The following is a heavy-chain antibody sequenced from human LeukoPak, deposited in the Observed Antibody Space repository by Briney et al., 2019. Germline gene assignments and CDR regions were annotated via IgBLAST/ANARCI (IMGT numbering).Heavy chain of an antibody. Sequence: GRSLRLSCAASGFTFSSYAMHWVRQAPGKGLEWVAVISYDGSNKYYADSVKGRFTISRDNSKNTLYLQMNSLRAEDTAVYYCARADESIGGDYWGQGTLVTVSS. CDR1: GFTFSSYA. CDR2: ISYDGSNK. CDR3: ARADESIGGDY. D-gene: IGHD3-22*01. V-gene: IGHV3-30-3*01. J-gene: IGHJ4*02.